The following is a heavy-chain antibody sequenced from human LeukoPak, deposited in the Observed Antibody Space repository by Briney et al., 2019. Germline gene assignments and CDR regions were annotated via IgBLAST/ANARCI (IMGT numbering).Heavy chain of an antibody. CDR3: ARGHDSIKTFGGVIKSRTRWFDP. CDR1: GGSITSSSYY. CDR2: IYYSGST. Sequence: SETLSLTCTVSGGSITSSSYYWGWLRQPPGKGLEWIGSIYYSGSTYYKPSLKSRVTISVDTSKNQFSLKLSSVTAADTAVYYCARGHDSIKTFGGVIKSRTRWFDPWGQGTLVTVSS. D-gene: IGHD3-3*01. J-gene: IGHJ5*02. V-gene: IGHV4-39*07.